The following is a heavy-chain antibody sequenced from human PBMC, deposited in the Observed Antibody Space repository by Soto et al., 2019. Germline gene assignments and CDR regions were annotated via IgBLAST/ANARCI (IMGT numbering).Heavy chain of an antibody. J-gene: IGHJ1*01. Sequence: ASVKVACKASGYTLTSSARHWVRQAPGERLEWMGWINAVNGNTKYSQKFQGRVTITRDTSASTAYMELSSLRYDDTAVYYCARDYKSGDDLKNRYDHSGQGTLDTVSS. V-gene: IGHV1-3*01. D-gene: IGHD5-12*01. CDR1: GYTLTSSA. CDR3: ARDYKSGDDLKNRYDH. CDR2: INAVNGNT.